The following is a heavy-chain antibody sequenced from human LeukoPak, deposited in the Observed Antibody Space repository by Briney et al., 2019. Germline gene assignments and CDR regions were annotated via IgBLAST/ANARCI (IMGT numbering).Heavy chain of an antibody. D-gene: IGHD2-2*01. CDR2: IIPTLGIA. CDR1: GGTFSSYT. V-gene: IGHV1-69*02. J-gene: IGHJ5*02. Sequence: GASVKVSCKASGGTFSSYTISWVRQAPGQGLEWMGRIIPTLGIANYAQKFQGRVTITADKSTSTAYMELSSLRSEDTAVYYCARGGRVVVPAASIDWFDPWGQGTLVTVSS. CDR3: ARGGRVVVPAASIDWFDP.